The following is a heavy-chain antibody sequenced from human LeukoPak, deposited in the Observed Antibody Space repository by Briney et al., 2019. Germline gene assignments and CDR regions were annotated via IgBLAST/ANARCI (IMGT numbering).Heavy chain of an antibody. CDR3: ARHGYCSGGSCYSWGYYYYMDV. J-gene: IGHJ6*03. CDR1: GGSISSYY. Sequence: SSETLSLTCTVSGGSISSYYWSWIRQAPGKGLEWIGYIYYSGSTNYNPSLKSRVTMSVDTSKNQFSLKLSSVTAADTAVYYCARHGYCSGGSCYSWGYYYYMDVWGKGTTVTISS. D-gene: IGHD2-15*01. V-gene: IGHV4-59*08. CDR2: IYYSGST.